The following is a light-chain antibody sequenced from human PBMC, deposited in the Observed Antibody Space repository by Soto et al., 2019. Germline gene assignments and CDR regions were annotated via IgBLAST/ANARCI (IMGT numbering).Light chain of an antibody. CDR2: GAS. CDR3: KKYGTLPLS. J-gene: IGKJ4*01. Sequence: EILLTQSPGTLSLSPGDRATLSCRASQSLTNTFLAWYQQIPGQTPRLLIYGASTRATGIPDRFSGSGSGTDFTLTISRLEPEDFEVYLCKKYGTLPLSFGGGTKVEIK. CDR1: QSLTNTF. V-gene: IGKV3-20*01.